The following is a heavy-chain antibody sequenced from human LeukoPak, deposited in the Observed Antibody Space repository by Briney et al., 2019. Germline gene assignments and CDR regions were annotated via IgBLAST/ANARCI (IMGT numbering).Heavy chain of an antibody. V-gene: IGHV3-9*03. Sequence: GGSLRLSCAASGFTFSSYAMHWVRQGPGKGLEWVSGISWNSISIGYADSVKGRFTISRDNAKNSLYLQMNSLRTEDMALYYCAKGLISSWYGGFDYWGQGTLVTVSS. D-gene: IGHD6-13*01. CDR1: GFTFSSYA. CDR3: AKGLISSWYGGFDY. CDR2: ISWNSISI. J-gene: IGHJ4*02.